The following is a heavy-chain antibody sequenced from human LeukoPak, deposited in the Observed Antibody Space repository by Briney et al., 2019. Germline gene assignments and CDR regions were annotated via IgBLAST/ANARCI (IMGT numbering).Heavy chain of an antibody. CDR2: ISADNSNT. D-gene: IGHD3/OR15-3a*01. V-gene: IGHV1-18*01. CDR1: GYTFTSYG. CDR3: AREGLRRSNWFAP. J-gene: IGHJ5*02. Sequence: WGSLRVSCTASGYTFTSYGISWVRQAPGKGLEWMGCISADNSNTNYAQKLQGRVTMTTDTSTSTAYMQMRSLRSDDTAVYYCAREGLRRSNWFAPWGQGTLVTVSS.